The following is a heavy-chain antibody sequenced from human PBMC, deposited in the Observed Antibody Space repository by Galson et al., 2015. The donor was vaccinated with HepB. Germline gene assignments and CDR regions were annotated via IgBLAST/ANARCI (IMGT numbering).Heavy chain of an antibody. CDR2: IWNDGSNK. Sequence: SLRLSCAASGFTFSSYGMHWVRQAPGKGLEWVAFIWNDGSNKYYADSVKGRFTISRDNSKNTLYVQMNSLRAEDTAAYYCVRDVGRTNDAFEIWGQGTMVIVSS. CDR3: VRDVGRTNDAFEI. D-gene: IGHD1-26*01. J-gene: IGHJ3*02. V-gene: IGHV3-33*01. CDR1: GFTFSSYG.